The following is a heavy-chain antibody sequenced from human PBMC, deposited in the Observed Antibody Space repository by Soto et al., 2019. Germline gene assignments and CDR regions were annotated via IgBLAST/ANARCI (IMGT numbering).Heavy chain of an antibody. CDR3: ARVVMTTVPASYYYGMDV. CDR2: IIPFIGTA. V-gene: IGHV1-69*18. CDR1: GGTFSSYA. D-gene: IGHD4-4*01. J-gene: IGHJ6*02. Sequence: QVQLVQSGAEVKKPGSSVTVSCKASGGTFSSYAISWVRQAPGQGLEWMGRIIPFIGTANYAQKFQGRVTNTEDESTSTAYMELTSLRSEDKAVYYCARVVMTTVPASYYYGMDVWGQGTTVTVSS.